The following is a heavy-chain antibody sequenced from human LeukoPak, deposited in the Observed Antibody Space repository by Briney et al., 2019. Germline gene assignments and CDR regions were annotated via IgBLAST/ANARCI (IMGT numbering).Heavy chain of an antibody. Sequence: GGSLRLSCATSGFTFSSYEMNWVRQAPGKGLEWVSYISSSGFTIYYVDSVKGRFTISRDNARNSLFLQMNSLRAEDTAVYYCARLGDKDVDIVATIEWGFGYWGQGTLVTVSS. V-gene: IGHV3-48*03. CDR1: GFTFSSYE. J-gene: IGHJ4*02. CDR2: ISSSGFTI. D-gene: IGHD5-12*01. CDR3: ARLGDKDVDIVATIEWGFGY.